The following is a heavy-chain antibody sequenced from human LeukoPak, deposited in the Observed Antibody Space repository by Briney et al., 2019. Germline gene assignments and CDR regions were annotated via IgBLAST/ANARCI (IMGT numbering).Heavy chain of an antibody. Sequence: SETLSLTCTVSGGSISSCSYYWGWIRQPRGEGLERFGSVYYGGSTYTNPSLKSRVTISVDSSKNHFSLKLSSVTAADTAVYYCARYSTSWYVGNFDYWGQGTLVSVSS. D-gene: IGHD6-13*01. V-gene: IGHV4-39*01. CDR2: VYYGGST. J-gene: IGHJ4*02. CDR3: ARYSTSWYVGNFDY. CDR1: GGSISSCSYY.